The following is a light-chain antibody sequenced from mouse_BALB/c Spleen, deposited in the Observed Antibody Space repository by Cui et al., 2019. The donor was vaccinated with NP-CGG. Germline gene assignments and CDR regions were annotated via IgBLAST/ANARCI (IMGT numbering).Light chain of an antibody. CDR1: TGAVTTSNY. Sequence: QAVVTQESVLTTSPGETVTLTCRSSTGAVTTSNYANCVQEKPDHLFTGLIGGTNNRAPGVPARFSGSLIGDKAALTITGAQTEDEAIYFCALWYSNHWVFGGGTKLTVL. CDR2: GTN. V-gene: IGLV1*01. CDR3: ALWYSNHWV. J-gene: IGLJ1*01.